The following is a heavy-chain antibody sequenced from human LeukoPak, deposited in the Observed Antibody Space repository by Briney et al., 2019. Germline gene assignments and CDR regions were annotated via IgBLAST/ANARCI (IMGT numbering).Heavy chain of an antibody. CDR2: INPNSGGT. V-gene: IGHV1-2*03. D-gene: IGHD1-26*01. CDR3: ARRDAVWWEETHDAFDI. J-gene: IGHJ3*02. Sequence: EASVKVSCKASGYTFTGYYMHWVPQAPGQGLEWMGWINPNSGGTNYAQKFQGRVTMTRDTSISTAYMELSRLRSDDTAVYYCARRDAVWWEETHDAFDIWGQGTMVTVSS. CDR1: GYTFTGYY.